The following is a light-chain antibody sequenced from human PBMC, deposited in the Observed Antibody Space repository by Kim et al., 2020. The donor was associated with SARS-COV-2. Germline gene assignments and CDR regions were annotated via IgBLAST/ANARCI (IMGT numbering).Light chain of an antibody. Sequence: ASVGDRVTITCQASQDIRKSLNWYQQKQGRAPKLLIFDASNVEAGVPSKFSGSGSGTDFTLTISSLQPEDIAIYYCQQYENLPWTFGQGTKVDIK. CDR1: QDIRKS. V-gene: IGKV1-33*01. CDR2: DAS. J-gene: IGKJ1*01. CDR3: QQYENLPWT.